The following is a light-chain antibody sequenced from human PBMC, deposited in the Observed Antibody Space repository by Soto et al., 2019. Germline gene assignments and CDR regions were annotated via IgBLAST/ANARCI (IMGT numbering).Light chain of an antibody. V-gene: IGKV3D-20*02. CDR1: QIVISSQ. J-gene: IGKJ5*01. Sequence: EIALPPSPCTLYLSPGDIAPLSCRGSQIVISSQLAWYQLRPGQAPRLLIYGASSRATGVPDRFSGSGSGTDFTLTISSLEPEDFAVYYCQQRSKWVTFGQGTLLEIK. CDR3: QQRSKWVT. CDR2: GAS.